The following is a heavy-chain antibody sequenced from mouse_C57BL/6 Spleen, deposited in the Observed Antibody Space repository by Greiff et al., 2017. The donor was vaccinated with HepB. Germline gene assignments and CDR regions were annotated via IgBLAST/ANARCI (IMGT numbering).Heavy chain of an antibody. CDR2: INPNNGGT. D-gene: IGHD2-4*01. Sequence: EVQLQQSGPELVKPGASVKIPCKASGYTFTDYNMDWVKQSHGKSLEWIGDINPNNGGTIYNQKFKGKATLTVDKSSSTAYMELRSLTSEDTAGYYCARWHDYGDWFAYWGQGTLVTVSA. V-gene: IGHV1-18*01. CDR3: ARWHDYGDWFAY. J-gene: IGHJ3*01. CDR1: GYTFTDYN.